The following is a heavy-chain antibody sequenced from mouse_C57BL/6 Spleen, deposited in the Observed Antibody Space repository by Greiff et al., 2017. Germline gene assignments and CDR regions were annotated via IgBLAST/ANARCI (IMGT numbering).Heavy chain of an antibody. Sequence: QVQLQQPGAELVRPGSSVKLSCKASGYTFTSYWMHWVKQRPIPGLEWIGNIDPSDSETHYNQKFKDKATLTVDKSSSTAYMQLSSLTSEDSAFYYCARWDYYGSRGAWLAYWGQGTLVTVSA. CDR1: GYTFTSYW. V-gene: IGHV1-52*01. D-gene: IGHD1-1*01. J-gene: IGHJ3*01. CDR3: ARWDYYGSRGAWLAY. CDR2: IDPSDSET.